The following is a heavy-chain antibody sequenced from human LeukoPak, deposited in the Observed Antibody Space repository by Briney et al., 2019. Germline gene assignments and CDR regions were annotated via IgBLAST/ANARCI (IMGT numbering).Heavy chain of an antibody. D-gene: IGHD1-26*01. J-gene: IGHJ4*02. CDR1: GYTFSSYY. CDR2: INPSGGST. Sequence: GASVKVSCKASGYTFSSYYMHWVRQAPGQGLEWMGIINPSGGSTSYAQKFQGRVTMTRDTSTSTVYMELSSLRSEDTAVYYCAPEVGRGYFDYWGQGTLVTVSS. CDR3: APEVGRGYFDY. V-gene: IGHV1-46*01.